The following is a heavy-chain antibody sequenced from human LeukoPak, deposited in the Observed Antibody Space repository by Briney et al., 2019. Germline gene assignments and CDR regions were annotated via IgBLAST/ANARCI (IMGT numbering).Heavy chain of an antibody. CDR1: GYTFTGYY. CDR2: INPNSGGT. D-gene: IGHD4-23*01. V-gene: IGHV1-2*06. Sequence: ASVKVSCKASGYTFTGYYMHLVRQAPGQGLEWMGRINPNSGGTNYAQKFQGRVTMTRDTSISTAYMELSRLRSGDTAVYYCARGTVSAVTNWFDPWGQGTLVTVSS. J-gene: IGHJ5*02. CDR3: ARGTVSAVTNWFDP.